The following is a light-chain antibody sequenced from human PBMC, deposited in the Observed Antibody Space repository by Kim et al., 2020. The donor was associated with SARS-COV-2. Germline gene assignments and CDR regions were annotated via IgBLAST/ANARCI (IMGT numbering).Light chain of an antibody. CDR1: SSDVGGYNY. Sequence: QSALTQPPSASGSPGQSVTISCTGTSSDVGGYNYVSWYQRNPGKAPKLMIYEVSKRPSGVPVRFSGSKSGNTASLTVSGLQAEDEADYYCSSYAGSNNLVFGGGTKVTVL. CDR3: SSYAGSNNLV. CDR2: EVS. J-gene: IGLJ3*02. V-gene: IGLV2-8*01.